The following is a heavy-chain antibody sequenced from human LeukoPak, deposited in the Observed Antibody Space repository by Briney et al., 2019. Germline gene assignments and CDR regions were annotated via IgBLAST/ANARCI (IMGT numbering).Heavy chain of an antibody. CDR1: GFTFYNYA. CDR2: ISNSGGST. D-gene: IGHD4-17*01. J-gene: IGHJ4*02. V-gene: IGHV3-23*01. CDR3: AKERYEDYGWYFDY. Sequence: GGSLRLSCAASGFTFYNYAMSWVRQAPGKGLEWVSAISNSGGSTYNADSVRGRFTISRDNSKNTVFLQMNSLRAEDTAVYYCAKERYEDYGWYFDYWGQGTLVTVSS.